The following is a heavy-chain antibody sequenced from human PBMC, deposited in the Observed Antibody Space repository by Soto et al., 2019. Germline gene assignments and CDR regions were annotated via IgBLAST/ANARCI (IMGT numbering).Heavy chain of an antibody. V-gene: IGHV1-18*01. D-gene: IGHD4-17*01. CDR3: ARRLYGDYDY. J-gene: IGHJ4*02. CDR2: ISTYNGNT. CDR1: GYSFTTSG. Sequence: QAQLVQSGAEVKEPGASXXXXXXXSGYSFTTSGITXVRQAPGQGLEWMGWISTYNGNTNYAQKLQDRVTLTTDTSTSTAYMELRSLRSDDTAVYYCARRLYGDYDYWGQGTLVTVSS.